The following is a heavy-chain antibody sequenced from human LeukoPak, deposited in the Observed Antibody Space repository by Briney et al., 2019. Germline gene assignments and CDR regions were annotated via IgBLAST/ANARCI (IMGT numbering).Heavy chain of an antibody. V-gene: IGHV3-49*04. Sequence: GGSLRLSCTASGFTFGDYAMSWVRQAPGKGLEWVGFIRSKAYGGTTEYAASVKGRFTISRDDSKSIAYLQMNSLKTEDTAVYYCTRNGETSDYWGQGTLVTVSS. D-gene: IGHD4-17*01. CDR3: TRNGETSDY. J-gene: IGHJ4*02. CDR2: IRSKAYGGTT. CDR1: GFTFGDYA.